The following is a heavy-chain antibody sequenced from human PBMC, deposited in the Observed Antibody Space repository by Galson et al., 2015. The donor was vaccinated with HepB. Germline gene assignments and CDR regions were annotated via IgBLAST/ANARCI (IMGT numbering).Heavy chain of an antibody. Sequence: SLRLSCAASGFTFSSYSMNWVRQAPGKGLEWVSYISSTSSTIYYADSVKGRFTISRDNAKNSLYLQMNSLRAEDTAVYYCARLKIYYYYYMDVWGKGTTVTVSS. CDR2: ISSTSSTI. CDR1: GFTFSSYS. CDR3: ARLKIYYYYYMDV. J-gene: IGHJ6*03. V-gene: IGHV3-48*01.